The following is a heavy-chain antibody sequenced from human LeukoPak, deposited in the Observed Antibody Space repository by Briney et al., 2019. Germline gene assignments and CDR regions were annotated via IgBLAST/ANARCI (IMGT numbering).Heavy chain of an antibody. CDR2: IDKTSSNI. CDR1: GFTFSSCA. CDR3: ARESYWGSSAKGFDY. Sequence: GGSLRLSCAASGFTFSSCAMSWVRQAPGKGLEWISYIDKTSSNIYYADSVKGRFTISRDNAKNSLYLQMNSLRAEDTAVYYCARESYWGSSAKGFDYWGQGTLVTVSS. J-gene: IGHJ4*02. D-gene: IGHD7-27*01. V-gene: IGHV3-48*01.